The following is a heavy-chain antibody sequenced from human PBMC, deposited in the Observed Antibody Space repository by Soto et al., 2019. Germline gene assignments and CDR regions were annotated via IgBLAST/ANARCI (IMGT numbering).Heavy chain of an antibody. D-gene: IGHD2-15*01. CDR1: GGTFSSYT. J-gene: IGHJ5*02. V-gene: IGHV1-69*02. CDR3: ARAYRYCSGGSCSRWFDP. CDR2: IIPILGIA. Sequence: EASVKVSCKASGGTFSSYTISWVRQAPGQGLEWMGRIIPILGIANYAQKFQGRVTITADKSTSTAYMELSSLRSEDTAVYYCARAYRYCSGGSCSRWFDPLGQGTLVTVSS.